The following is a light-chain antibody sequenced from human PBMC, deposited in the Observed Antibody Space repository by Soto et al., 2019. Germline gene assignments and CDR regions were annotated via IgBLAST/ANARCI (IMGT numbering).Light chain of an antibody. CDR1: SRDVGNYKY. V-gene: IGLV2-14*01. Sequence: QSALTQPASVSGSPGQSITISCTGTSRDVGNYKYVSWYQQHPGKAPKLMIYEVSNRPSGVSNRFSGSKSGNTASLTISGLQAEDETVYYCFSYTSSGTYVFGTGTKVTVL. J-gene: IGLJ1*01. CDR3: FSYTSSGTYV. CDR2: EVS.